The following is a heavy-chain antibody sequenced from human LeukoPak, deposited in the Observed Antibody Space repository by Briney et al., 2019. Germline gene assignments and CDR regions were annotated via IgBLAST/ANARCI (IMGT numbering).Heavy chain of an antibody. V-gene: IGHV4-59*01. J-gene: IGHJ4*02. CDR3: ARVGGTRYFDY. D-gene: IGHD1-26*01. CDR2: IYSSGST. CDR1: GGPISSYS. Sequence: SETLFLTCTVPGGPISSYSWSWIRQPPGKGLEWIGYIYSSGSTNYNPSLKSRVTIAVDASKNQFCLKLSAVTAADTAVYYCARVGGTRYFDYWGQGTLVTVSS.